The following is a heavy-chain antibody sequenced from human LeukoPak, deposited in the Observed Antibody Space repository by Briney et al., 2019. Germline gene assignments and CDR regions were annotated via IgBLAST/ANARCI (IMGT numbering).Heavy chain of an antibody. V-gene: IGHV1-2*06. J-gene: IGHJ4*02. CDR1: GYTFTGYY. CDR3: ARGIPFDYYDSSGYQVPFDY. CDR2: INPNRGGT. Sequence: ASVKVSCKASGYTFTGYYMHWVRQAPGQGLEWMGRINPNRGGTNYAQKFQGRVTMTRDTSISTAYMELSRLRSDDTAVYYCARGIPFDYYDSSGYQVPFDYWGQGTLVTVSS. D-gene: IGHD3-22*01.